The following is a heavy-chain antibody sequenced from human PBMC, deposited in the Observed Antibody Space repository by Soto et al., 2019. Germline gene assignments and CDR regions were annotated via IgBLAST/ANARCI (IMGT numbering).Heavy chain of an antibody. CDR2: IYYSGST. CDR3: ARDIVVVPAAMSPSDYYYGMDV. V-gene: IGHV4-30-4*01. Sequence: SETLSLTCTVSGGSISSGDYYWSWIRQPPGKGLEWIGYIYYSGSTYYNPSLKSRVTISVDTSKNQFSLKLSAVTAADTAVYYCARDIVVVPAAMSPSDYYYGMDVWGQGTTVTVS. CDR1: GGSISSGDYY. J-gene: IGHJ6*02. D-gene: IGHD2-2*01.